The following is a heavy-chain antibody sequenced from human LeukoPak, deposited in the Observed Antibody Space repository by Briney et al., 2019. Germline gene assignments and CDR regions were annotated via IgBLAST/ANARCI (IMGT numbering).Heavy chain of an antibody. CDR1: GGSISTYY. Sequence: SETLSLTCTVSGGSISTYYWGWIRQPPGKGLEWIGYIYYSGSTTHNPSLRSRVTMSVDTPMNQFSLKLSSVTAADTAVYYCARDKQPGDNWGQGILVIVSS. CDR3: ARDKQPGDN. V-gene: IGHV4-59*01. D-gene: IGHD6-13*01. CDR2: IYYSGST. J-gene: IGHJ4*02.